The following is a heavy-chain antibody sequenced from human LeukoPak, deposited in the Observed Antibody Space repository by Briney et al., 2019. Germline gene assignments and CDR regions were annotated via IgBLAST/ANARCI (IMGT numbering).Heavy chain of an antibody. V-gene: IGHV1-2*02. CDR2: INPNSGGT. CDR1: GYTFTGYY. J-gene: IGHJ5*02. CDR3: ASYYDSSGYYSNWFDL. Sequence: ASVKVSCKASGYTFTGYYMHWVRQAPGQGLEWMGWINPNSGGTNYAQKFQGRVTMTRDTSISTAYMELSRLRSDDTAVYYCASYYDSSGYYSNWFDLWGQGTLVTVSS. D-gene: IGHD3-22*01.